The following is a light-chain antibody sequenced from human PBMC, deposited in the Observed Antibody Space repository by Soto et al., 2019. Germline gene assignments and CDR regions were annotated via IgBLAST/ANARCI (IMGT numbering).Light chain of an antibody. CDR1: QSVSSN. CDR2: GAS. J-gene: IGKJ1*01. CDR3: RQYNNWRGT. Sequence: EIVMTQSPATLSVSPGERATLSCRASQSVSSNLAWYQQKPGQAPRLLIYGASTRATGIPARFSGSRSGTEFTLTISSLQSEDFAVYYCRQYNNWRGTFGQGTKVEIK. V-gene: IGKV3-15*01.